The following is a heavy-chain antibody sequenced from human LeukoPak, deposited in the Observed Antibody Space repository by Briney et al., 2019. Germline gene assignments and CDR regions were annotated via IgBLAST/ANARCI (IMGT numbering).Heavy chain of an antibody. D-gene: IGHD3-10*01. Sequence: SETLSLTCTVSGGSISSYYWSWIRQPPGKGLEWIGYIYYSGSTNYNPSLKSRVTISVDTSRNQFSLKLSSVTAADTAVYYCARGRLGGSGSYYNVLDYWGQGTLVTVSS. CDR2: IYYSGST. J-gene: IGHJ4*02. CDR1: GGSISSYY. V-gene: IGHV4-59*01. CDR3: ARGRLGGSGSYYNVLDY.